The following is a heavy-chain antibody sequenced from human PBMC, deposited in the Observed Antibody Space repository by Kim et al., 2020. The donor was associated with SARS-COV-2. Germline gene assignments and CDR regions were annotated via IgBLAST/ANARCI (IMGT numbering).Heavy chain of an antibody. V-gene: IGHV4-30-2*01. J-gene: IGHJ3*02. CDR2: ISHSGST. Sequence: SETLSLTCAVSGGPISSGGYSWSWIRQPPGKGLEWIGYISHSGSTYYNPSLKSRVTISVERYKNQFSLQLSSVIAADKAVYYCARVLAQVSGFDIWGQGT. CDR3: ARVLAQVSGFDI. CDR1: GGPISSGGYS. D-gene: IGHD2-8*01.